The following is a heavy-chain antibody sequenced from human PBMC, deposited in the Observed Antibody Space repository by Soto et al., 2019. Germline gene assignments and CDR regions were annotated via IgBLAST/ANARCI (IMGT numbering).Heavy chain of an antibody. D-gene: IGHD3-10*01. CDR1: GGSISSGGYF. CDR3: AMDIFLGSGELLIRAHDAVDI. Sequence: QVQLQESGPGLVKPSQTLSLTCTVSGGSISSGGYFWSWIRQHPGKGLEWIGDINYSGSTYSNPSLKSRVCLLGDTSGPQVFLMASYVPAPATAVYYCAMDIFLGSGELLIRAHDAVDIWGQGTIVTVSS. CDR2: INYSGST. V-gene: IGHV4-31*03. J-gene: IGHJ3*02.